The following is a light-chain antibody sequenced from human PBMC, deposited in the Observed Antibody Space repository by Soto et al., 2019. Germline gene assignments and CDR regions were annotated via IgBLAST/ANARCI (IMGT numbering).Light chain of an antibody. Sequence: DIVMTQTPLSLSVTPGQPASISCKSGQIRLHSDGKTYLYWYLQKPGQPPQLLIYEVSNRFSGVPERFSGSGSRTDFTLKISRVEADDVGIYYCMQAIDIPWTFGQGTKVDIK. V-gene: IGKV2D-29*01. J-gene: IGKJ1*01. CDR3: MQAIDIPWT. CDR1: QIRLHSDGKTY. CDR2: EVS.